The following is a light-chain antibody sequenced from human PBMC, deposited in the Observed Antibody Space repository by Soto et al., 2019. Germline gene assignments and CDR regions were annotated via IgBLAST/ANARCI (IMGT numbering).Light chain of an antibody. J-gene: IGLJ2*01. V-gene: IGLV2-14*03. CDR3: SSYTISNTLV. CDR2: DVT. CDR1: SSDVGAYNF. Sequence: QSALTQPASVSGSPGQSITISCTGTSSDVGAYNFVSWYQQHPGKAPKLMIYDVTNRPSGVSSRFSGSKSGNTASLAISGLQAEDEADYYCSSYTISNTLVFGGGTKVTVL.